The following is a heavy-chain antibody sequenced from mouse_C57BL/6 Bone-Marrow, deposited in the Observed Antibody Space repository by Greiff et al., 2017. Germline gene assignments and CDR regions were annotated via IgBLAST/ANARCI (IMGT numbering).Heavy chain of an antibody. J-gene: IGHJ2*01. Sequence: QVQLQQPGAELVKPGASVKLSCKASGYTFTSYCISWVKQRTGQGLEWIGEIYPRSGNTYYNEKFKGKATLTADKSSSTAYMELRSLTSEDSAVYFCAGAEGGNGPMDYWGQGTTLTVSS. D-gene: IGHD2-1*01. V-gene: IGHV1-81*01. CDR1: GYTFTSYC. CDR3: AGAEGGNGPMDY. CDR2: IYPRSGNT.